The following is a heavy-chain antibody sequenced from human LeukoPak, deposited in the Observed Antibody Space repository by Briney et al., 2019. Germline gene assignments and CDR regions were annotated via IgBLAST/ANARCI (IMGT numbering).Heavy chain of an antibody. Sequence: SETLSLTCAVYGGTFSGYYWSWIRQPPGKGLEWVGEINHSGSTNYNPSLKSRVTISVDTSKNQFSLKLSSVTAADTAVYYCARAEQWLVFFDYWGQGTLVTVSS. CDR1: GGTFSGYY. CDR3: ARAEQWLVFFDY. J-gene: IGHJ4*02. CDR2: INHSGST. D-gene: IGHD6-19*01. V-gene: IGHV4-34*01.